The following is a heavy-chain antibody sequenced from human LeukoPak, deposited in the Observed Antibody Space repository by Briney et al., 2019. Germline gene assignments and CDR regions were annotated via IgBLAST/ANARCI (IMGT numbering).Heavy chain of an antibody. D-gene: IGHD6-19*01. CDR2: ISYDGSNK. V-gene: IGHV3-30*18. J-gene: IGHJ4*02. CDR3: AKEGLWYSSGWYWRYFDY. CDR1: GFPFSSYG. Sequence: GGSLRLSSAASGFPFSSYGMHWVRQAPGKGLGWVAVISYDGSNKYYADSVKGRFTISRDNSKNTLYLQMNSLRAEDTAVYYCAKEGLWYSSGWYWRYFDYWGQGTVVTVSS.